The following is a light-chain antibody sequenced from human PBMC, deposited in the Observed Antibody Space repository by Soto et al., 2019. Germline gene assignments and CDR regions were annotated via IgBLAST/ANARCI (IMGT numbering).Light chain of an antibody. CDR3: QQRMNWPLT. J-gene: IGKJ5*01. Sequence: EIVMTQSASTLSVSPGERATLSWRASQSISSNLAWYQQKPGQAPRLLIYDASNRATGIPARFSGSGSETDFNLTISSLETEDVAVYYCQQRMNWPLTFGQGTRLEIK. V-gene: IGKV3-11*01. CDR1: QSISSN. CDR2: DAS.